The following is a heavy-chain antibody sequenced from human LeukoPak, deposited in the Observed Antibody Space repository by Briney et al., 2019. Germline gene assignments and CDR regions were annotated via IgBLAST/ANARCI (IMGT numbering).Heavy chain of an antibody. CDR3: ARSYIDRHFYESSGLGSFDY. V-gene: IGHV1-18*01. D-gene: IGHD3-22*01. J-gene: IGHJ4*02. CDR1: GYTFTSYG. Sequence: WASVKVSCKASGYTFTSYGISWVRQAPGQGLEWMGWISGYNANTNYAQKLQGRVTMTTDTSTSTAYMELRNLRSDDTAVYYCARSYIDRHFYESSGLGSFDYWGQGTLVTVSS. CDR2: ISGYNANT.